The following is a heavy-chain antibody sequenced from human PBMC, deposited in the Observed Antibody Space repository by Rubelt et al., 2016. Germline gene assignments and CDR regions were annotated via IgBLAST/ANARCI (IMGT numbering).Heavy chain of an antibody. CDR1: GYTFTSYA. J-gene: IGHJ6*02. CDR3: ARDQEYYDILTGYLSGKDV. CDR2: INAGNGNT. Sequence: QVQLVQSGAEVKKPGASVKVSCKASGYTFTSYAMHWVRQAPGQRLEWMGWINAGNGNTKYSQKFQGMVTITRDTSASTAYMELSSLRSEDTAVYYCARDQEYYDILTGYLSGKDVWGQGTTVTVSS. D-gene: IGHD3-9*01. V-gene: IGHV1-3*01.